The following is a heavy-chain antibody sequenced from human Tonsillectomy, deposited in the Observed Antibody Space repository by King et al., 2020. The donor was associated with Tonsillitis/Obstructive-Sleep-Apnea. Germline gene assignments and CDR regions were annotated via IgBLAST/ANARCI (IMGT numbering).Heavy chain of an antibody. D-gene: IGHD3-10*01. V-gene: IGHV4-61*01. Sequence: VQLQESGPGLVKPSETLSLTCTVSGGSVSSGSDYWSWIRQPPGKGLEWIGDIYYSGSTNYNPSLKSRFTISVDTSKNQFSLKLSSVTAADTAVYYCARVPGAGLRWFDPWGQGTRVTVSS. J-gene: IGHJ5*02. CDR2: IYYSGST. CDR1: GGSVSSGSDY. CDR3: ARVPGAGLRWFDP.